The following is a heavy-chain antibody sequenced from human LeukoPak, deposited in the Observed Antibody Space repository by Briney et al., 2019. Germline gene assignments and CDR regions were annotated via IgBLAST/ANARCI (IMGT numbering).Heavy chain of an antibody. CDR2: IYTSGST. Sequence: SETLSLTCTVSGGSISSGSYYWSWIRQPAGKGLEWIGRIYTSGSTNYNPSHKSRVTISVDTSKNQFSLKLSSVTAADTAVYYCARVTYYYDDWGQGTLVTVSS. V-gene: IGHV4-61*02. CDR3: ARVTYYYDD. J-gene: IGHJ4*02. CDR1: GGSISSGSYY.